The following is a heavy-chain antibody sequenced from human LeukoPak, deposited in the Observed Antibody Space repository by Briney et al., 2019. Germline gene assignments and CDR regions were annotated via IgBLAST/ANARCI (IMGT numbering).Heavy chain of an antibody. Sequence: SETLSLTCAVSGGSISSGGYSWSWIRQPPGKGLEWIGYIYHSGSTYYNPSLKSRVTISVDTSKNQFSLKLSSVTAADTAVYYCARGIVVVPAAIIGAFDIWGQGTMVTVSS. J-gene: IGHJ3*02. CDR2: IYHSGST. CDR1: GGSISSGGYS. D-gene: IGHD2-2*01. CDR3: ARGIVVVPAAIIGAFDI. V-gene: IGHV4-30-2*01.